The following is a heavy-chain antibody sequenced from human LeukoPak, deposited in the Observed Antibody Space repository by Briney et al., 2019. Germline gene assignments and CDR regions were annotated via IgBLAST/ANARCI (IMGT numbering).Heavy chain of an antibody. Sequence: ASVKVSCKVSGYTLTGLSMHWVRQAPGKGLEWMGGFDPEDGETIYAQKFQGRVAMTEDTSTDTAYMELSSLRSEDTAVYYCATALPTSLWPSLDYWGQGTLVTVSS. CDR3: ATALPTSLWPSLDY. D-gene: IGHD3-10*01. V-gene: IGHV1-24*01. J-gene: IGHJ4*02. CDR1: GYTLTGLS. CDR2: FDPEDGET.